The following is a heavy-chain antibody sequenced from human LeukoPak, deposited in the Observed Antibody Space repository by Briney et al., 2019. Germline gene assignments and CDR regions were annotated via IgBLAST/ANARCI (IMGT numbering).Heavy chain of an antibody. CDR2: FDPEDGET. V-gene: IGHV1-24*01. Sequence: GASVKVSCKVSGYTLTELSMHWVRQAPGKGLEWMGGFDPEDGETIYAQKFQGRVTITADKSTSTAYMELSSLRSEDTAVYYCARRGFSIAAAIDYWGQGTLVTVSS. CDR1: GYTLTELS. CDR3: ARRGFSIAAAIDY. J-gene: IGHJ4*02. D-gene: IGHD6-13*01.